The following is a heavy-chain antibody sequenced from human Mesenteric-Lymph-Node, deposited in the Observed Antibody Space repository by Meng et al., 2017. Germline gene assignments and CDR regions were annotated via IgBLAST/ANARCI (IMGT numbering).Heavy chain of an antibody. V-gene: IGHV1-2*02. CDR1: GYTVTGYY. J-gene: IGHJ4*02. CDR2: INPNSGGT. Sequence: ASVKVSCKASGYTVTGYYIHWVRQAPGQGLEWMGWINPNSGGTKYAQKFQGRVTMTRDTSISTAYVDLSRLRSDDTGVYYCARAYDYGVYDVFDYWGQGTLVTVSS. D-gene: IGHD4-17*01. CDR3: ARAYDYGVYDVFDY.